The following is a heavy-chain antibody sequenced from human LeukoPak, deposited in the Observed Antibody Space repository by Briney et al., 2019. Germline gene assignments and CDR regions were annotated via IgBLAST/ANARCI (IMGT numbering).Heavy chain of an antibody. Sequence: PGGSLRLSCAASGVTFSSYSMNWVRQAPGKGLEWISYISSSSSTIYYADSVKGRFTISRDNAKNSLYLQMNSLRAEDTAVYYCDLHCSSTSCYLYGMDVWGQGTTVTVSS. CDR2: ISSSSSTI. D-gene: IGHD2-2*01. J-gene: IGHJ6*02. CDR1: GVTFSSYS. V-gene: IGHV3-48*04. CDR3: DLHCSSTSCYLYGMDV.